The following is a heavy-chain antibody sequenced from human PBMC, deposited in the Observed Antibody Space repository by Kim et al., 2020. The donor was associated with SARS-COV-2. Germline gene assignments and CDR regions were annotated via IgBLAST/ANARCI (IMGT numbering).Heavy chain of an antibody. J-gene: IGHJ4*02. CDR2: ISGSGGST. CDR1: GFTFSSYA. Sequence: GGSLRLSCAASGFTFSSYAMSWVRQAPGKGLEWVSAISGSGGSTYYADSVKGRFTISRDNSKNTLYLQMNSLRAEDTAVYYCAKDFRSSGYYYDVDGYWGQGTLVTVSS. V-gene: IGHV3-23*01. D-gene: IGHD3-22*01. CDR3: AKDFRSSGYYYDVDGY.